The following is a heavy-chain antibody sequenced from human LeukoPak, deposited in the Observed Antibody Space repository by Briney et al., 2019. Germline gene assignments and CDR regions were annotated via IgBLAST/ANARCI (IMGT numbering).Heavy chain of an antibody. D-gene: IGHD1-1*01. V-gene: IGHV3-23*01. Sequence: GGSLRLSCAASGFTFSNAWMSWVRQAPGKGLEWVSAISGSGGSTYYADSVKGRFTISRDNSKNTLYLQMNSLRVEDTAVYYCAKDAWSEGFDPWGQGTLVTVSS. CDR3: AKDAWSEGFDP. CDR2: ISGSGGST. J-gene: IGHJ5*02. CDR1: GFTFSNAW.